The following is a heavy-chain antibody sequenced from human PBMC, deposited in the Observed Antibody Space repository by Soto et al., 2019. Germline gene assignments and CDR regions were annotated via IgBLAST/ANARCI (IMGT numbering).Heavy chain of an antibody. CDR2: ISYDGSNK. CDR3: AREALWGSTIFGGRYFDY. CDR1: GFTFSSYA. Sequence: QVQLVESGGGVVQPGRSLRLSCAASGFTFSSYAMHWVRQAPGKGLEWVAVISYDGSNKYYADSVKGRFTISRDNSKNTLYMQMNSLRAEDTAVYYCAREALWGSTIFGGRYFDYWGQGTLVTVS. V-gene: IGHV3-30-3*01. J-gene: IGHJ4*02. D-gene: IGHD3-3*01.